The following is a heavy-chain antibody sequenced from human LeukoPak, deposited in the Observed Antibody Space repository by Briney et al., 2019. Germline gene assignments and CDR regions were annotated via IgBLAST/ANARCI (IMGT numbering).Heavy chain of an antibody. Sequence: SETLSLTCAVYGESISKYYWTWIRQSPGKGLEWIGEINHRGSTNLNPSLKSRVTLSVDTSKYQFSLKLTSVTAADAAVYYCASSVGSSDYWGQGTLVTVSS. V-gene: IGHV4-34*01. D-gene: IGHD1-26*01. CDR2: INHRGST. J-gene: IGHJ4*02. CDR1: GESISKYY. CDR3: ASSVGSSDY.